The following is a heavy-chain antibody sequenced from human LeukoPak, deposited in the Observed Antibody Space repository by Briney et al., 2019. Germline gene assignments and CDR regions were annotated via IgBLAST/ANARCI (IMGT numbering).Heavy chain of an antibody. V-gene: IGHV3-23*01. CDR3: AREVAPLYFHYGMDV. Sequence: GGSLRLSCAASGFTFNNYAMSWVRQAPGKGLEWVSATSGSGVSTYYADSVKGRFTISRDNSKTTVYLLMNSLRAEDTAVYYCAREVAPLYFHYGMDVWGEGTTVTVSS. CDR2: TSGSGVST. J-gene: IGHJ6*01. D-gene: IGHD1-26*01. CDR1: GFTFNNYA.